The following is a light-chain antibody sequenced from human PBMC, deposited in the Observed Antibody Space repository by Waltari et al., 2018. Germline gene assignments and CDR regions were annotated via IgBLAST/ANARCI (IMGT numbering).Light chain of an antibody. Sequence: QSVLTQPPSAYGTPGQRITLSWFGSTSNIGSGYVKWYRQVPGAAPHLLFYNDDQRLSGVPDLYSCAKSGTSASLAITEIQSDDEADYFCAAWDDGLKAWVFGGGTRLTVL. V-gene: IGLV1-44*01. CDR1: TSNIGSGY. J-gene: IGLJ3*02. CDR2: NDD. CDR3: AAWDDGLKAWV.